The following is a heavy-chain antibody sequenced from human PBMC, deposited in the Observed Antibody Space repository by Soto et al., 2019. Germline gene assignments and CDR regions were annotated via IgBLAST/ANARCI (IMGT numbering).Heavy chain of an antibody. CDR3: ARGRLTVRLYHFYMDV. V-gene: IGHV4-39*01. J-gene: IGHJ6*03. D-gene: IGHD3-10*01. CDR1: GGSISASVYY. CDR2: VYYGGAS. Sequence: QLKLQESGPGLVKSSETLSLNCTVSGGSISASVYYWGWMRQSPGKGLEWIGSVYYGGASYQNPSLKSRVTIFVDTSKKWFSLRLDSVSAADTAVYYCARGRLTVRLYHFYMDVWGKGTTVTVSS.